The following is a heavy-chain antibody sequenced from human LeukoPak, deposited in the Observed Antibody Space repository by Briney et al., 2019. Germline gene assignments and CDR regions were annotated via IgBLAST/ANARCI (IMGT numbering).Heavy chain of an antibody. CDR2: IYSDGDGGST. CDR3: AKDTHSGTYYGGTPGADN. CDR1: GFSFSSYA. V-gene: IGHV3-23*03. J-gene: IGHJ4*02. Sequence: PGGSLRLSCAASGFSFSSYAMSWVRQAPGKGLEWVSVIYSDGDGGSTHYADSVKGRFTISRDNSKNTPYLQMNSLRAEDTALYYCAKDTHSGTYYGGTPGADNWGQGTLVTVSS. D-gene: IGHD1-26*01.